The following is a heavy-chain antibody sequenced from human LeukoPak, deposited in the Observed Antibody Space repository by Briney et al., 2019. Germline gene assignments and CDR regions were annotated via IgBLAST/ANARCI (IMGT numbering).Heavy chain of an antibody. CDR3: AKDRDLAS. J-gene: IGHJ5*02. CDR1: GFTFSSYG. V-gene: IGHV3-30*18. Sequence: GGSLRLSCAASGFTFSSYGMHWVRQAPGKGLEWVAVISYDGSNKYYADSVKGRFTISRDNSKNTLYLQMNSLRPDDTAVYYCAKDRDLASWGQGTLVTVSS. CDR2: ISYDGSNK.